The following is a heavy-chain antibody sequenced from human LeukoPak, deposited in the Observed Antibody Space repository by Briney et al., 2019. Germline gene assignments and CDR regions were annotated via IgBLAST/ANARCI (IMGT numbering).Heavy chain of an antibody. CDR2: IYYSGST. Sequence: PSETLSLTCAVYGGSFSGYYWSWIRQPPGKGLEWIGYIYYSGSTNYNPSLKSRVTISVDTSKNQFSLKLSSVTAADTAVYYCAGSYSSSWPYFDYWGQGTLVTVSS. D-gene: IGHD6-13*01. CDR1: GGSFSGYY. CDR3: AGSYSSSWPYFDY. J-gene: IGHJ4*02. V-gene: IGHV4-59*01.